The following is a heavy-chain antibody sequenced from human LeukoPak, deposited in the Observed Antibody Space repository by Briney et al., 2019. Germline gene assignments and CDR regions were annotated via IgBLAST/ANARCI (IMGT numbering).Heavy chain of an antibody. CDR1: GYIFYDHY. J-gene: IGHJ4*02. Sequence: GASVKVSCKASGYIFYDHYTYWVRQAPGQGLQWMGWINPKTAGTHYAQEFQGRVTRTRDTSSNTAYMELNRLRSDDTAMYYCARAVMVRGARPEYWGQGTLVSVSS. D-gene: IGHD3-10*01. CDR2: INPKTAGT. CDR3: ARAVMVRGARPEY. V-gene: IGHV1-2*02.